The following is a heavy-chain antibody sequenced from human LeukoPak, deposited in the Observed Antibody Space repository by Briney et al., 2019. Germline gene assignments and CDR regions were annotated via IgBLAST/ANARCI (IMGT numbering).Heavy chain of an antibody. Sequence: GVLRLSCAASGFTVSSNYMSWVRQAPGKGLEWVSVIYSGGSTYYADSVKGRFTISRDNSKNTLYLQMNSLRAEDTAVYYCARGGSSGWYERLFDYWGQGTLVTVSS. J-gene: IGHJ4*02. CDR1: GFTVSSNY. CDR2: IYSGGST. V-gene: IGHV3-66*01. D-gene: IGHD6-19*01. CDR3: ARGGSSGWYERLFDY.